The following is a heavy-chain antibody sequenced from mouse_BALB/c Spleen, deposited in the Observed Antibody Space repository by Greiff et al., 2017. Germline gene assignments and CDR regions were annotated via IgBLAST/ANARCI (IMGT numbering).Heavy chain of an antibody. CDR3: ARDRGLGAMDY. CDR2: ISNLAYSI. J-gene: IGHJ4*01. D-gene: IGHD4-1*01. CDR1: GFTFSDYG. V-gene: IGHV5-15*02. Sequence: DVQLVESGGGLVQPGGSRKLSCAASGFTFSDYGMAWVRQAPGKGPEWVAFISNLAYSIYYADTVTGRFTISRENAKNTLYLEMSSLRSEDTAMYYCARDRGLGAMDYWGQGTSVTVSS.